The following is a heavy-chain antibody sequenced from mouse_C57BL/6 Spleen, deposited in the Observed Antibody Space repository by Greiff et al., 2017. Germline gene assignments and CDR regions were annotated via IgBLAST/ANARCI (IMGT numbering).Heavy chain of an antibody. CDR3: ARNDYDGAWFAY. Sequence: VKLQESGPGLVQPSQSLSITCTVSGFSLTSYGVHWVRQSPGKGLEWLGVIWSGGSTDYNAAFISRLSISKDNSKSQVFFKMNSLQAADTAIYYCARNDYDGAWFAYWGQGTLVTVSA. CDR2: IWSGGST. V-gene: IGHV2-2*01. J-gene: IGHJ3*01. CDR1: GFSLTSYG. D-gene: IGHD2-4*01.